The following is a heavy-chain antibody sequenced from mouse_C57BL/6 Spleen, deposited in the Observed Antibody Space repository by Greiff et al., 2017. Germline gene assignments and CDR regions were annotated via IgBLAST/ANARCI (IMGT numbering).Heavy chain of an antibody. CDR1: GFTFSDYG. V-gene: IGHV5-17*01. J-gene: IGHJ1*03. CDR2: ISSGSSTI. Sequence: DVHLVESGGGLVKPGGSLKLSCAASGFTFSDYGMHWVRQAPEKGLDWVAYISSGSSTIYYADTVKGRFTISRDNAKNTLFLQMTSLRSEDTAMYYCALSAVGYFDVWGTGTTVTVSS. CDR3: ALSAVGYFDV.